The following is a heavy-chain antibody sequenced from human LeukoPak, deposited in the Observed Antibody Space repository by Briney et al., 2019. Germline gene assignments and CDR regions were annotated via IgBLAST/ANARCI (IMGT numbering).Heavy chain of an antibody. Sequence: PGGSLTLSCAASGFTFNDYGMSWVRQGPGKGREGGSGINLNGGTTGYADSVRGRFTISRDNAKNSLYLPMNSLRAEDTALYYCARDKHYYDSSNYVWGRGTLVTVSS. V-gene: IGHV3-20*04. CDR2: INLNGGTT. J-gene: IGHJ4*02. D-gene: IGHD3-22*01. CDR3: ARDKHYYDSSNYV. CDR1: GFTFNDYG.